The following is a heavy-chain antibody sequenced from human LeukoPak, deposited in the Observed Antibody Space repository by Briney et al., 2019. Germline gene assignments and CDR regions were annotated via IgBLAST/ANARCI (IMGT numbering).Heavy chain of an antibody. CDR2: ISGSGGST. Sequence: PGGSLRLSCAASGFTFSGYGMHWVRQAPGKGLEWVSAISGSGGSTYYADSVKGRFTISRDNSKNTLYLQMNSLRAEDTAVYYCAKVEMATIFETAFDIWGQGTMVTVSS. D-gene: IGHD5-24*01. V-gene: IGHV3-23*01. J-gene: IGHJ3*02. CDR3: AKVEMATIFETAFDI. CDR1: GFTFSGYG.